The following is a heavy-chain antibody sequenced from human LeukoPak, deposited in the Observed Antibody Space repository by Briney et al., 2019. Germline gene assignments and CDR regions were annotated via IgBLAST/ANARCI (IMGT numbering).Heavy chain of an antibody. J-gene: IGHJ4*02. CDR3: ARDPGIAAAGTFNYFDY. V-gene: IGHV1-69*13. D-gene: IGHD6-13*01. CDR1: GGTFSSYA. CDR2: IIPILGTA. Sequence: SVKVSCKASGGTFSSYAISWVRQAPGQGLEWMGGIIPILGTANYAQKFQGRVTITADESTSTAYMELSSLRSEDTAVYYCARDPGIAAAGTFNYFDYWGQGTLVTVSS.